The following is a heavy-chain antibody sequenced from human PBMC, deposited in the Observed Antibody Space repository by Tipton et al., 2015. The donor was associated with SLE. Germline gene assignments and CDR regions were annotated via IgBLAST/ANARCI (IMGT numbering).Heavy chain of an antibody. CDR2: IYYSGST. Sequence: TLSLTCAVYGGSFSGYCWSWIRQPPGKGLEWIGYIYYSGSTYYNPSLKSRVTISVDTSKNQFSLKLSSVTAADTAVYYCARVVYCSSTSCSYYFDYWGQGTLVTVSS. CDR3: ARVVYCSSTSCSYYFDY. CDR1: GGSFSGYC. J-gene: IGHJ4*02. D-gene: IGHD2-2*01. V-gene: IGHV4-30-4*08.